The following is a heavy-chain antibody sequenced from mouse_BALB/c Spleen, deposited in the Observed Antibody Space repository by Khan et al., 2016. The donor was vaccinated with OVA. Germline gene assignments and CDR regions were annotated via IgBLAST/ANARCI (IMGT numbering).Heavy chain of an antibody. V-gene: IGHV5-6*01. CDR2: ISTGGSYT. Sequence: EVELVESGGDLVKPGGSLKLSCAASGFTFSTFGMSWVRQTPDKRLEGVATISTGGSYTYYPDIVKGRFIISRDNAKNTLDLQMSSLKSEDTAMYYCTRLAYYYDSEVFAYWGQGTLVTVSA. J-gene: IGHJ3*01. CDR3: TRLAYYYDSEVFAY. D-gene: IGHD1-1*01. CDR1: GFTFSTFG.